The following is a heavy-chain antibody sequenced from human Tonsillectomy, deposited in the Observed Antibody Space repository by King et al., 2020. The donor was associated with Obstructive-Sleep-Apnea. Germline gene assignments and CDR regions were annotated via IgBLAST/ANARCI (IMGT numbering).Heavy chain of an antibody. V-gene: IGHV3-33*01. CDR3: ARDKDYGGKGGAFDI. J-gene: IGHJ3*02. D-gene: IGHD4-23*01. Sequence: VQLVESGGGVGQPGRSLRLSCAASGSTFRSYGMHWVRQAPGKGLKWVAVIWDAGSNKYFADSVKGRFTISRDNSKNTLYLQMNSLRAEDTAGYYCARDKDYGGKGGAFDIWGQGTMVTVSS. CDR1: GSTFRSYG. CDR2: IWDAGSNK.